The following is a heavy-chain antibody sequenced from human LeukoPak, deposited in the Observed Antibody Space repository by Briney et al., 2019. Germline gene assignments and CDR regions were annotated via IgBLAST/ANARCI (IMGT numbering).Heavy chain of an antibody. CDR2: IYYSGST. D-gene: IGHD3-22*01. CDR1: GGSISSYY. Sequence: PSETLSLTCTVSGGSISSYYWSWIRQPPGKGLEWIGYIYYSGSTNYNPSLKSRVTISVDTSKNQFSLKLSSVTAADTAVYYCARRPYYYDSSGYFVYWGQGTLVTVSS. CDR3: ARRPYYYDSSGYFVY. V-gene: IGHV4-59*08. J-gene: IGHJ4*02.